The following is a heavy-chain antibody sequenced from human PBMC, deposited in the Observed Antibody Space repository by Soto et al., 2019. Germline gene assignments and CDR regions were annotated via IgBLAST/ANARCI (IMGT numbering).Heavy chain of an antibody. CDR3: ARWNGYGDL. Sequence: EVQVFVSGGGLVQPGGSLRLSCAASGFSFSDYSMAWVRQTPEKGLEWVSGMSIGGEKTFYIDSVKGRFIVSRDSSRDTVYFQMNRLRVEDTAVYYCARWNGYGDLWGQGTLVTVSS. CDR1: GFSFSDYS. CDR2: MSIGGEKT. V-gene: IGHV3-23*01. D-gene: IGHD1-1*01. J-gene: IGHJ4*02.